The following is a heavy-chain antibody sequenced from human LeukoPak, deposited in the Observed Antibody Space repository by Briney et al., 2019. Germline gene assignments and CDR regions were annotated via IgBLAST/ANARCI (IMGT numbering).Heavy chain of an antibody. J-gene: IGHJ4*02. CDR1: GFTFSSYG. D-gene: IGHD2-2*01. Sequence: PGGSLRLSCAASGFTFSSYGMHWVRQAPGKGLEWVAFIRYDGSNKYYADSVKGRFTISRDNSKNTLYLQMNSLRAEDTAVYYCAKDRIVVVPAAHFDYWGQGTLVTVSS. CDR3: AKDRIVVVPAAHFDY. CDR2: IRYDGSNK. V-gene: IGHV3-30*02.